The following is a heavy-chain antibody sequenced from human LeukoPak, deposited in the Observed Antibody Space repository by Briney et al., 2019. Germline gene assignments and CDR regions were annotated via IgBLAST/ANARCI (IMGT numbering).Heavy chain of an antibody. CDR3: ARSGDYDGGAFDI. D-gene: IGHD4-17*01. J-gene: IGHJ3*02. CDR2: INPNSGDT. Sequence: ASVKVSCKASGYIFSGYYMHWVRQAPGQGLEWMGWINPNSGDTNYAQKFQGRVTMTRDTSISTAYMELSRLRSDDTAVYYCARSGDYDGGAFDIWGQGTMVTVSS. V-gene: IGHV1-2*02. CDR1: GYIFSGYY.